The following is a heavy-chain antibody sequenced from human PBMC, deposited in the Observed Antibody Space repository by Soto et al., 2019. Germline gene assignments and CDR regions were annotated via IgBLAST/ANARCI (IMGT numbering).Heavy chain of an antibody. CDR2: IYHSGST. J-gene: IGHJ6*02. D-gene: IGHD6-6*01. CDR3: ARRALPGYYYYGVEV. V-gene: IGHV4-4*02. CDR1: GGSISSSNG. Sequence: KPSETLSLTCAVSGGSISSSNGWSWVRQPPGKGLEWIGEIYHSGSTNYNPSLKSRVTISVDKSKNQFSPKLSSVTAADTAVYYCARRALPGYYYYGVEVWGQGLTVTVSS.